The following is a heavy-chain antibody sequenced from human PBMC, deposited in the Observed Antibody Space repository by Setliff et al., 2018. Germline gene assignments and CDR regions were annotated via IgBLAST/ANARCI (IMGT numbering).Heavy chain of an antibody. V-gene: IGHV4-34*01. CDR2: INHSGST. D-gene: IGHD2-21*01. Sequence: PSETLSLTCVVYGGSFSGYQWSWIRQPPGKGLEWIGDINHSGSTNYNPSLKSRVSISVEKSKNQFSLKLTSVTAADTAVYYCARAQVVFAISAPVWYFEVWGRGTQVTVSS. CDR3: ARAQVVFAISAPVWYFEV. CDR1: GGSFSGYQ. J-gene: IGHJ2*01.